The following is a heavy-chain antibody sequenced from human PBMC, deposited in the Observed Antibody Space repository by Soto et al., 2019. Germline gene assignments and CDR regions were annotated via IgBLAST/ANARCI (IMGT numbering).Heavy chain of an antibody. CDR3: ARHWYGDYPTDY. V-gene: IGHV4-59*08. Sequence: SETLSLTCTVSGGSISSYYWSWIRQPPGKGLEWIGYIYYSGSTNYNPSLKSRVTISVDTSKNQFSLKLSSVTAADTAVYYCARHWYGDYPTDYWGQGTLVTVSS. CDR2: IYYSGST. D-gene: IGHD4-17*01. CDR1: GGSISSYY. J-gene: IGHJ4*02.